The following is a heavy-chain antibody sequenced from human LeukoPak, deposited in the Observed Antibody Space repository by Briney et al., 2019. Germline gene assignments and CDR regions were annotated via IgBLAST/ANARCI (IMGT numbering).Heavy chain of an antibody. V-gene: IGHV3-23*01. CDR1: GFTFNNYA. CDR2: ITASGGST. Sequence: SGGSLRLSCAASGFTFNNYAMSWVRQAPGKGLEWVSGITASGGSTYYADSVKGRFTISRDNSKNTLYLQMNSLRAEDTAVYYCAITAILAVAGNGFDYWGQGTLVTVSS. D-gene: IGHD6-19*01. CDR3: AITAILAVAGNGFDY. J-gene: IGHJ4*02.